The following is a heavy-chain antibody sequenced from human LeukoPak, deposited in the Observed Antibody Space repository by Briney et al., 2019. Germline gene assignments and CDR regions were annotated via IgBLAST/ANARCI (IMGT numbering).Heavy chain of an antibody. CDR3: AKDQGSFGYRSFDY. Sequence: GGSLRLSCAASRFTFRNYAMSWVRQAPGKGLEWVSAISGSGGSTYYADSVKGHFTISRDNSKNTLYLQMNSLRAEDTAVYYCAKDQGSFGYRSFDYWGQGTLVTVSS. D-gene: IGHD5-18*01. CDR1: RFTFRNYA. CDR2: ISGSGGST. V-gene: IGHV3-23*01. J-gene: IGHJ4*02.